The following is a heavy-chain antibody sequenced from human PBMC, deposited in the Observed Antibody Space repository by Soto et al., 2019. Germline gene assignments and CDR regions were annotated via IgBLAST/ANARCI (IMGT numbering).Heavy chain of an antibody. Sequence: QVQLVQSGAEVKKPGSSVKVSCKASGGSFSSYAFSWVRQAPGQGLEWMGGIIPFFGTTNYAQKFQDKVTVTADESTSTAYMELSSLRSDDTAVYYCAKHSGCYYYNVMDVWGQGTTVTVSS. CDR3: AKHSGCYYYNVMDV. D-gene: IGHD3-22*01. J-gene: IGHJ6*02. V-gene: IGHV1-69*12. CDR2: IIPFFGTT. CDR1: GGSFSSYA.